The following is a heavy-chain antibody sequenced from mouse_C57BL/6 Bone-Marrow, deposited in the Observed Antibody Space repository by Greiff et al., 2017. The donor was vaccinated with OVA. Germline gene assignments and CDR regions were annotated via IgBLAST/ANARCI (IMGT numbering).Heavy chain of an antibody. J-gene: IGHJ1*03. D-gene: IGHD1-1*01. CDR2: INPSTGGT. CDR1: GYSFTGYY. Sequence: VQLKESGPELVKPGASVKISCKASGYSFTGYYMNWVKQSPEKSLEWIGEINPSTGGTTYNQKFKAKATLTVDKSSSTAYMQLKSLTSEDSAVYYCEREDTTVAPLDFDVWGTGTTVTVSS. CDR3: EREDTTVAPLDFDV. V-gene: IGHV1-42*01.